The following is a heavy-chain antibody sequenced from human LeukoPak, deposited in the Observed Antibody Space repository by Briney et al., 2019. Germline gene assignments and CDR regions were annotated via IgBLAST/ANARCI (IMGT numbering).Heavy chain of an antibody. J-gene: IGHJ4*02. CDR3: AKVYGTTVTTGGDY. V-gene: IGHV3-30*18. CDR2: ISYDGSNK. CDR1: GFTFTSYG. Sequence: GRPLRLSCAASGFTFTSYGMHWVRQAPGKGLEWVAVISYDGSNKYYADSVKGRFTISRDNSTNTLYLQMNSLRAEDTAVYYCAKVYGTTVTTGGDYWGQGTLVTVSS. D-gene: IGHD4-17*01.